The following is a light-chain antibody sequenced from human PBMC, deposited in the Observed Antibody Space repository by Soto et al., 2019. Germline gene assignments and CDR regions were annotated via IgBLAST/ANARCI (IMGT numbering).Light chain of an antibody. CDR3: SSYTNTDTLMV. CDR2: LVT. J-gene: IGLJ3*02. CDR1: SSDVGRYNY. Sequence: QSVLTQPASVSGSPGQSINISCTGTSSDVGRYNYVSWYQQHPGKAPKLMIYLVTNRPSGVSNRFSVSKSGNTASLTISGLQAEDEADYYCSSYTNTDTLMVFGGGTKLTVL. V-gene: IGLV2-14*01.